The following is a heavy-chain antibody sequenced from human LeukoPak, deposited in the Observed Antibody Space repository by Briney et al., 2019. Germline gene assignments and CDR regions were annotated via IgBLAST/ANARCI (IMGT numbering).Heavy chain of an antibody. J-gene: IGHJ6*04. CDR2: IWYDGSNK. Sequence: GSLRLSCAASGFTFSSYGMHWVRQAPGKGLEWVAVIWYDGSNKYYADSVKGRFTISRDNSKNTLYLQMNSLRAEDTAVYYCAREAYIAVAGTDYYYYGMDVWGKGTTVTVSS. V-gene: IGHV3-33*01. D-gene: IGHD6-19*01. CDR3: AREAYIAVAGTDYYYYGMDV. CDR1: GFTFSSYG.